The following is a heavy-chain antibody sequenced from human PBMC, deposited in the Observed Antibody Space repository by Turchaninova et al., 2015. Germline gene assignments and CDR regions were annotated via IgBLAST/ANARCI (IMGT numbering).Heavy chain of an antibody. V-gene: IGHV3-48*02. D-gene: IGHD4-17*01. Sequence: EVRLVESGGGLVRPGGSLGRSGAASGFTVSRYSMNWVRQAPGKGLEWVSDSSSSGRTIYYAVSVRGRFTISRDNAKNSLYLQMNSLRDEDTAVYYCARGTYGDYDCWGQGTLVTVSS. CDR1: GFTVSRYS. CDR2: SSSSGRTI. CDR3: ARGTYGDYDC. J-gene: IGHJ4*02.